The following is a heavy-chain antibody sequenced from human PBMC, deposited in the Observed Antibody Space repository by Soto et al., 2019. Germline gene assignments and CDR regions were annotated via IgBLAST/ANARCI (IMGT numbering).Heavy chain of an antibody. CDR3: ARHRGGVRGVIDY. CDR2: IYPGDSDT. Sequence: GESLKISCKGSGYRFTSDWIAWVRQMPGKGLEWMGIIYPGDSDTRYSPSFQGQVTITADKPTSTAYLQWSSLKSSDTAMYYCARHRGGVRGVIDYWGQGTLVTVSS. J-gene: IGHJ4*02. V-gene: IGHV5-51*01. CDR1: GYRFTSDW. D-gene: IGHD3-10*01.